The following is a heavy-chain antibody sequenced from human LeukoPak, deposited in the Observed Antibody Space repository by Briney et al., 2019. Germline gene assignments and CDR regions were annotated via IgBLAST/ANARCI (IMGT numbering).Heavy chain of an antibody. CDR1: GFTFSNYA. J-gene: IGHJ4*02. D-gene: IGHD5-24*01. CDR3: ARDVEMATSVGSDYFDY. CDR2: LSGSGGST. V-gene: IGHV3-23*01. Sequence: GGSLRLSCAASGFTFSNYAMSWVRQAPGKGLEWVSALSGSGGSTYYADSVKGRFTISRDNAKNSLYLQMNSLRAEDTAVYYCARDVEMATSVGSDYFDYWGQGTLVTVSS.